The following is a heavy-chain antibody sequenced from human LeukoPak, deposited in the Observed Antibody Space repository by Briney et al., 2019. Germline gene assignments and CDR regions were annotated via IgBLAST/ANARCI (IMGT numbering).Heavy chain of an antibody. V-gene: IGHV3-23*01. Sequence: QAGGSLRLSCAVSGFTFSSYDMSWVRQAPGKGLEWVSAISGSGGSTYYADSVKGRFTISRDNSKNTLYLQMNSLRAEDTAVYYCAKDLAYYYDSSGPIGWYFDLWGRGTLVTVSS. CDR3: AKDLAYYYDSSGPIGWYFDL. CDR1: GFTFSSYD. J-gene: IGHJ2*01. CDR2: ISGSGGST. D-gene: IGHD3-22*01.